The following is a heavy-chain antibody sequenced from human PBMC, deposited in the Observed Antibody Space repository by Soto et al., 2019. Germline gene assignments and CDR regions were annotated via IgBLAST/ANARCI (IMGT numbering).Heavy chain of an antibody. CDR2: INRDGSKK. V-gene: IGHV3-7*05. J-gene: IGHJ3*02. CDR3: AGDVSARRSGLYLDAFGN. Sequence: EVHLAESGGDLVQPGGSLRLSCAASGFTLSAYWMTWVRQAPGKGLEWVANINRDGSKKSYLDSVRGRFTISRDNGEKALYLQTDSLRGVDTALYCCAGDVSARRSGLYLDAFGNWGQRTMV. CDR1: GFTLSAYW. D-gene: IGHD2-8*01.